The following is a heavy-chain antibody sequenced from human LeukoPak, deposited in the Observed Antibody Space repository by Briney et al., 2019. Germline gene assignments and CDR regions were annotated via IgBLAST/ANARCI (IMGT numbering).Heavy chain of an antibody. D-gene: IGHD2-15*01. J-gene: IGHJ4*02. Sequence: ASVKVSCKASGYTFTGYYMHWVRQAPGQGLEWMGWISAYNGNTNYAQKLQGRVTMTTDTSTSAAYMELRSLRSDDTAVYYCARGLVVAATPLGYWGQGTLVTVSS. CDR3: ARGLVVAATPLGY. CDR1: GYTFTGYY. V-gene: IGHV1-18*04. CDR2: ISAYNGNT.